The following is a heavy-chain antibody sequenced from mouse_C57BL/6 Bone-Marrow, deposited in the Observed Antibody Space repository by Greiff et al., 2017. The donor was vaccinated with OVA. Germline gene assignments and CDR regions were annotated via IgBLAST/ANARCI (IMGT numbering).Heavy chain of an antibody. D-gene: IGHD2-3*01. V-gene: IGHV1-82*01. CDR3: AGGYYNYFDY. CDR1: GYAFSSSW. CDR2: IYPGDGDT. J-gene: IGHJ2*01. Sequence: QVQLQQSGPELVKPGASVKISCKASGYAFSSSWMNWVKQRHGKGLEWIGRIYPGDGDTNYNGKFKGKATLTADKSSSTAYMQLSSLTSEDSAVYFCAGGYYNYFDYWGQGTTLTVSS.